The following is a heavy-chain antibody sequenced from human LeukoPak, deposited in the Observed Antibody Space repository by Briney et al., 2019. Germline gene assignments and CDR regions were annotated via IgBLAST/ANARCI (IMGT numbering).Heavy chain of an antibody. CDR2: ISAYNGNT. J-gene: IGHJ4*02. Sequence: ASVKVSCKASGYTFSIYGFSWVRQAPGQGLEWMGWISAYNGNTNYAQKFQGRVTMTADTSTSTAHMELRSLRSDDTAVYYCARQGYSGHSQGAADYWGQGTLVTVSS. CDR1: GYTFSIYG. CDR3: ARQGYSGHSQGAADY. D-gene: IGHD4-23*01. V-gene: IGHV1-18*01.